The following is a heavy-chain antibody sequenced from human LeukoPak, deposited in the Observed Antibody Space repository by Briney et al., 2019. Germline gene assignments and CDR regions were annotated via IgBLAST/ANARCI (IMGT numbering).Heavy chain of an antibody. CDR2: ISWNSGSI. V-gene: IGHV3-9*01. J-gene: IGHJ3*02. D-gene: IGHD3-9*01. Sequence: GGSLRLSCAASGFTFDDYAMHWVRQAPGKGLEWVSGISWNSGSIGYADSVKGRFTISRDNAKNSLYLQMNSLRAEDTALYYCAKDQSDILTGYFSGNDAFDIWGQGTMVTVSS. CDR1: GFTFDDYA. CDR3: AKDQSDILTGYFSGNDAFDI.